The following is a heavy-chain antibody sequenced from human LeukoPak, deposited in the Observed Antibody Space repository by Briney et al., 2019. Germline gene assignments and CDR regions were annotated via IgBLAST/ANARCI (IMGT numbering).Heavy chain of an antibody. J-gene: IGHJ4*02. CDR2: IYYSGST. V-gene: IGHV4-59*12. CDR3: ARGSVFWHYFDY. D-gene: IGHD6-25*01. CDR1: GGSISSYY. Sequence: SETLSLTCTVSGGSISSYYWSWIRQPPGKGLEWIGYIYYSGSTNYNPSLKSRVTISVDTSKNQFSLKLSSVTAADTAVYYCARGSVFWHYFDYWGQGTLVTVSS.